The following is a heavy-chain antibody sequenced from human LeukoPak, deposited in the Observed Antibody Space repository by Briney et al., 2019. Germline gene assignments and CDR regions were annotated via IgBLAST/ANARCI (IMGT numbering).Heavy chain of an antibody. CDR3: ASRVYDSSGKGGFDY. V-gene: IGHV3-23*01. J-gene: IGHJ4*02. CDR2: ISGSGGST. Sequence: PGGSLRLSCAASGFTFSSYAMSWVRQAPGKGLEWVSAISGSGGSTYYADSVKGRFTISRDNSKNSLYLQMNSLRAEDTAVYYCASRVYDSSGKGGFDYWGQGTLVTVSS. CDR1: GFTFSSYA. D-gene: IGHD3-22*01.